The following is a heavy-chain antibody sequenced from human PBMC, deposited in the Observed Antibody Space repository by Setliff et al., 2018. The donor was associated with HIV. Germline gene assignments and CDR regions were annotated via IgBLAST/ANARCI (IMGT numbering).Heavy chain of an antibody. CDR3: ANSPARPPFDC. V-gene: IGHV3-23*01. CDR1: GFTFSNYV. CDR2: ISGSGVNS. J-gene: IGHJ4*02. D-gene: IGHD6-6*01. Sequence: LRLSCAASGFTFSNYVINWVRQAPGKGLEWISGISGSGVNSYYADSVKGRFTISRDNSKNTVYLQMNGLRAEDTAVYYCANSPARPPFDCWGQGALVTVSS.